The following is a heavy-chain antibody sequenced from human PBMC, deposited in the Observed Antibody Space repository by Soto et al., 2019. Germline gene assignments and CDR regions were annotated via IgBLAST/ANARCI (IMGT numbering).Heavy chain of an antibody. CDR3: ATSNWFDP. Sequence: PSETLSLTCTVSGGSISSRGYYWGWIRQPPGKGLEWIGTIYYSGSTYYNPSLKSPVTISVDTSKNQFSLKLSSVTAADTAVYYCATSNWFDPWGQGTLVTVPQ. V-gene: IGHV4-39*01. CDR1: GGSISSRGYY. CDR2: IYYSGST. J-gene: IGHJ5*02.